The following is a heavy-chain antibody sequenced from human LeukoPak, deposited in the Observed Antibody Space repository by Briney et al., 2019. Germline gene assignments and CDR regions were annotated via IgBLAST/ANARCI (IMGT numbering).Heavy chain of an antibody. D-gene: IGHD3-22*01. J-gene: IGHJ4*02. CDR3: ARGPYYYDSSGYPPFDY. CDR1: GYTFTSYG. CDR2: ISAYNGNT. Sequence: GASVKVSCKASGYTFTSYGISWVRQAPGQGLEWMGWISAYNGNTNYAQKLQGRVTMTTDTSTSTAYMELRSLRSDDTAMYYCARGPYYYDSSGYPPFDYWGQGTLVTVSS. V-gene: IGHV1-18*01.